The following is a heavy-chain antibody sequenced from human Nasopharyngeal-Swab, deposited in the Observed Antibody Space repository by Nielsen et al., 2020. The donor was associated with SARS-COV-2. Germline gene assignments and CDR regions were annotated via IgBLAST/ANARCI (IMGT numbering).Heavy chain of an antibody. Sequence: ASVKVSCKVSGYTLTELSMHWVRQAPGKGLEWMGWISAYNGNTNYAQKLQGRVTMTTDTSTSTAYMELRSLRSDDTAVYYCARGAGPFDYWGQGTLVTVSS. CDR2: ISAYNGNT. J-gene: IGHJ4*02. CDR1: GYTLTELS. CDR3: ARGAGPFDY. V-gene: IGHV1-18*01.